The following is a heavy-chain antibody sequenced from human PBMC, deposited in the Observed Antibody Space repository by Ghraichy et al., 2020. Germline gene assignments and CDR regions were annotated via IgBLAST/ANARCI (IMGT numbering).Heavy chain of an antibody. Sequence: SETLSLTCSVSGGSMSSYSDYWGWLRQPPGKGLEWIGSIYNSVSTHYNPSLRSRVTVSIDTSKDQFSLRLTSVTAADTAVYYCARNKTGSLSGWFDPWGQGSLFIVSS. D-gene: IGHD6-6*01. CDR3: ARNKTGSLSGWFDP. J-gene: IGHJ5*02. V-gene: IGHV4-39*01. CDR2: IYNSVST. CDR1: GGSMSSYSDY.